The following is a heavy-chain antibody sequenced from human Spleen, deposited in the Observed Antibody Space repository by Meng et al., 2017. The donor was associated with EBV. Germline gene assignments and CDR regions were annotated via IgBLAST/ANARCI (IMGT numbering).Heavy chain of an antibody. CDR2: ISAYNGNT. CDR1: GYTFTSYG. V-gene: IGHV1-18*01. Sequence: QVQLGQAGAEVKKPGAVGKVPCKASGYTFTSYGITWVRQAPGQGLEWMGWISAYNGNTKYAQKLQGRVTMTTDTSTSTAYMELRSLISDDTAVYYCARVGREWELLGWFDPWGQGTLVTVSS. D-gene: IGHD1-26*01. J-gene: IGHJ5*02. CDR3: ARVGREWELLGWFDP.